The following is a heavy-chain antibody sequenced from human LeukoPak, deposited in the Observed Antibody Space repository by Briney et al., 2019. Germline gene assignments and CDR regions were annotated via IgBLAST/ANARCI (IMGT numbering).Heavy chain of an antibody. CDR2: ISGSGGST. J-gene: IGHJ4*02. D-gene: IGHD6-19*01. Sequence: PGGSLRLSCAASGFTFSSYAMSWVRQAPGKGLEWVSAISGSGGSTYYADSVKGRFTISRDNSKNTLYLQMNSLRAEDTAVYYCAKDWIKYSSGWSPFDYWGQGTLVTVSS. CDR1: GFTFSSYA. V-gene: IGHV3-23*01. CDR3: AKDWIKYSSGWSPFDY.